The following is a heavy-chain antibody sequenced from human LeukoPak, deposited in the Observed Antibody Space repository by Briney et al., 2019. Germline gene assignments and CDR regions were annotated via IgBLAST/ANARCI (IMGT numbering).Heavy chain of an antibody. J-gene: IGHJ4*02. D-gene: IGHD3-22*01. V-gene: IGHV3-53*01. CDR1: GFTVSSNY. CDR3: ARVTDYYDSSGYYHYFDY. Sequence: GGSLRLSCAASGFTVSSNYMSWVRQAPGKGLEWVSVIYSGGSTYYADSVKGRFTISRDNSKNTLYLQMNSLRAEDTAVYYCARVTDYYDSSGYYHYFDYWGQGTLVTVSS. CDR2: IYSGGST.